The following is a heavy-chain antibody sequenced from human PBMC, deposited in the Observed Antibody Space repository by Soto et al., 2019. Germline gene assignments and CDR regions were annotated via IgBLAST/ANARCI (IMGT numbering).Heavy chain of an antibody. CDR2: ISAYNGNT. D-gene: IGHD4-17*01. J-gene: IGHJ4*02. CDR3: ARADDGDYSFDY. Sequence: QVQLVQSGAEVKKPGASVKVSCKASGYTFTSYGISWVRQAPGQGLEWMGWISAYNGNTNYAQKLQGRVTMTTDTSTSPAYVELRSLRADDTAVYHCARADDGDYSFDYWGQGTLVTVSS. CDR1: GYTFTSYG. V-gene: IGHV1-18*01.